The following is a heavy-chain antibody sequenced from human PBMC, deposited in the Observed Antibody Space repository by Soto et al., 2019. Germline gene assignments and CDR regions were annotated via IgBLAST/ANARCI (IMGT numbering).Heavy chain of an antibody. J-gene: IGHJ3*01. V-gene: IGHV3-74*01. Sequence: EVQLVESEGGLVQRGGSLRLSCAASGFTFNYYWMHWVRQAPGQGLVWVSHIHSDGSSTTYADSVKGRFTISRDNAKNTLYLQMNSLRAEDTPVYYCARGDKGGFDLWGQGTTVTVSS. CDR3: ARGDKGGFDL. CDR1: GFTFNYYW. D-gene: IGHD2-21*02. CDR2: IHSDGSST.